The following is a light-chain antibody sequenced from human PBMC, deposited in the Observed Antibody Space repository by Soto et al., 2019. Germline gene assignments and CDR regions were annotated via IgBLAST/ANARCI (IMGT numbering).Light chain of an antibody. V-gene: IGKV3-15*01. CDR1: QSVSSSY. J-gene: IGKJ2*01. Sequence: EIVLTQSPGTLSLSPGGRATLSCRASQSVSSSYLAWYQQRPGQAPRLLIYGASNRATGIPARFSGSGSGTEFTLTISSLQSEDVAVYYCQQYSNWPPYTFGQGTKVDIK. CDR3: QQYSNWPPYT. CDR2: GAS.